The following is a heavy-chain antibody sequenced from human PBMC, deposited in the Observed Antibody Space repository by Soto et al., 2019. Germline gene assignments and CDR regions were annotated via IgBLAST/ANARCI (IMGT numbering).Heavy chain of an antibody. J-gene: IGHJ3*02. V-gene: IGHV1-2*02. D-gene: IGHD1-7*01. CDR1: GYTFTGYY. CDR2: INPNSGGT. Sequence: QVQLVQSGAEVKKPGASVKVSCKASGYTFTGYYMHWVRQAPGQGLEWMGWINPNSGGTNYAQKFQGRVTMTRDTSISTGYMERSRLRSDDTAVYYCASRGLANWNYERGAFDIWGQGTMVTVSS. CDR3: ASRGLANWNYERGAFDI.